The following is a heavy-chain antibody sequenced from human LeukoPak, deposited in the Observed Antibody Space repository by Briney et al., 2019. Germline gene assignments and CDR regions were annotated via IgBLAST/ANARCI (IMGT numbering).Heavy chain of an antibody. CDR1: GFTFSSYS. D-gene: IGHD1-26*01. CDR3: ARVESWEHSGSSQDAFDI. J-gene: IGHJ3*02. CDR2: ISSSSSYI. Sequence: GGSLRLSCAASGFTFSSYSMNWVRQAPGKGLEWVSSISSSSSYIYYADSVKGRFTISRDNAKNSLYLQMNSLRSEDTAVYYCARVESWEHSGSSQDAFDIWGQGTMVTVSS. V-gene: IGHV3-21*04.